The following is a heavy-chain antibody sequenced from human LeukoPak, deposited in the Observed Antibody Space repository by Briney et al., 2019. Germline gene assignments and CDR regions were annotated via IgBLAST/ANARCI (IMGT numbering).Heavy chain of an antibody. J-gene: IGHJ4*02. Sequence: PSETLSLTCTVSGGSISSGGYYWSWIRQHPGKGLEWIGYIYYSGSTYYNPSLKSRVTISVDTSKNQFSLKLSSVTAADTAVYYCARARYCSGGSCYVDYWGQGTLVTVSS. D-gene: IGHD2-15*01. CDR2: IYYSGST. CDR1: GGSISSGGYY. V-gene: IGHV4-31*03. CDR3: ARARYCSGGSCYVDY.